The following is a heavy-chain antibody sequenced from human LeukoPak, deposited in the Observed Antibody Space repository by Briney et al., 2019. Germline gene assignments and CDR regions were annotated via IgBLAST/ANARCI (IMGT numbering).Heavy chain of an antibody. D-gene: IGHD4-17*01. CDR3: ASGAGDHDY. CDR1: EHTFTGYY. J-gene: IGHJ4*02. CDR2: MNPNSGNT. Sequence: ASVKVSCKASEHTFTGYYMHWVRQATGQGLEWMGWMNPNSGNTGYAQKFQGRVTMTRNTSISTAYMELSSLRSEDTAVYYCASGAGDHDYWGQGTLVTVSS. V-gene: IGHV1-8*02.